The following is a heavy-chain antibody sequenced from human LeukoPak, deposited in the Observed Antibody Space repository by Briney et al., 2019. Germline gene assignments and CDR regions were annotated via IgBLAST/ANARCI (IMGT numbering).Heavy chain of an antibody. J-gene: IGHJ2*01. CDR2: IYYSGST. CDR1: GGSISSGGYY. V-gene: IGHV4-31*03. CDR3: ATAAAAQTSYWYFDL. D-gene: IGHD6-13*01. Sequence: SETLSLTCTVSGGSISSGGYYWSWIRQHPGKGLEWIGYIYYSGSTYYNPSLKSRVTISVDTSKNQFSLKLSSVTAADTAVYYCATAAAAQTSYWYFDLWGRGTLVTVSS.